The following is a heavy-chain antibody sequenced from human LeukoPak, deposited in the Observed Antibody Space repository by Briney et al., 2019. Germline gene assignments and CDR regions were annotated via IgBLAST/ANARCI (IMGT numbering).Heavy chain of an antibody. V-gene: IGHV3-33*01. Sequence: PGGSLRLSCSASGFTFSSYGMHWVRQAPGKGLEWVAVVWYDGINKYYADSVKGRFTISRDNSKNTLYLQMNSLRAENTAVYYCARRAYNWGAFDIWGQGTMVTVSS. J-gene: IGHJ3*02. CDR3: ARRAYNWGAFDI. CDR2: VWYDGINK. D-gene: IGHD5-24*01. CDR1: GFTFSSYG.